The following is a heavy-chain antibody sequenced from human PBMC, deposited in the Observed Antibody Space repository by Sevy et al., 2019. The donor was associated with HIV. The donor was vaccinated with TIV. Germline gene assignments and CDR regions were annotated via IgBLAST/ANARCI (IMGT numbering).Heavy chain of an antibody. CDR1: GFTFRSYA. J-gene: IGHJ4*02. V-gene: IGHV3-23*01. CDR3: AKSGYRASVGTD. CDR2: ISGSGNNT. Sequence: GGSLRLSCAASGFTFRSYAMSWVRQAPGKGLRWVSTISGSGNNTYYADSVKGRFTISRDNSKNIVYLQINSLRAEDTAVYYCAKSGYRASVGTDWGQGTLVTVSS. D-gene: IGHD6-13*01.